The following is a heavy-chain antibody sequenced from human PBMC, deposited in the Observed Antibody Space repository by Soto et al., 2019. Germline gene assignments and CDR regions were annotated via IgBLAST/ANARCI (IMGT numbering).Heavy chain of an antibody. CDR2: IKQDGSEK. J-gene: IGHJ6*02. V-gene: IGHV3-7*04. D-gene: IGHD5-12*01. CDR1: GFTFSSYW. CDR3: ARDPSLVATTGTYYYYYGMDV. Sequence: TGGSLRLSCAASGFTFSSYWMSWVRQAPGKGLEWVANIKQDGSEKYYVDSVKGRFTISRDNAKNSLYLQMNSLRAEDTAVYYCARDPSLVATTGTYYYYYGMDVWGQGTTVTVS.